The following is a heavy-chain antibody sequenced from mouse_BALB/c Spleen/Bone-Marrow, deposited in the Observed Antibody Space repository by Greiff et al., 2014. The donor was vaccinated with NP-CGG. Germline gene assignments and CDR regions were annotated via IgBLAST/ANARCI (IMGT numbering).Heavy chain of an antibody. CDR1: GFTFTDYY. Sequence: EVKLVESGGGLVQPGGSLRLSCATSGFTFTDYYMSWVRQPPGKALEWLGFIRNKANGYTTEYSASVKGRFTISRDNSQSILYLRMNTLRAEDSATYYCVRDRTTATLYWYFDVWGAGTTVTVSS. D-gene: IGHD1-2*01. CDR2: IRNKANGYTT. CDR3: VRDRTTATLYWYFDV. J-gene: IGHJ1*01. V-gene: IGHV7-3*02.